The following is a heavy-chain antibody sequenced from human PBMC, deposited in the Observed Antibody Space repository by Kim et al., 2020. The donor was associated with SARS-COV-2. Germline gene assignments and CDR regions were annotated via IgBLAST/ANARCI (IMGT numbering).Heavy chain of an antibody. CDR2: IKQDGSEK. CDR3: AGHPSTLWFGESYDY. CDR1: GFTFSSYW. V-gene: IGHV3-7*03. D-gene: IGHD3-10*01. J-gene: IGHJ4*02. Sequence: GGSLRLSCAASGFTFSSYWMSWVRQAPGKGLEWVANIKQDGSEKYYVDSVKGRFTISRDHAKNSLYLQMNSLRAEDTAVYYCAGHPSTLWFGESYDYWGQGTLVTVSS.